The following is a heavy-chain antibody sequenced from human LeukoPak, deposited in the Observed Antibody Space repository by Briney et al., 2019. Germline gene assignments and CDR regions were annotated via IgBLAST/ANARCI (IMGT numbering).Heavy chain of an antibody. CDR1: GYTFTSYY. Sequence: ASVKVSCKSSGYTFTSYYMHWVRQAPGQGLEWMGIINPSGGSTSYAQKFQGRVTMTRDTSTSTVYMELSSLRSEDTAVYYCARVYSSSWSYYYGMDVWGQGTTVTVSS. D-gene: IGHD6-13*01. J-gene: IGHJ6*02. V-gene: IGHV1-46*01. CDR3: ARVYSSSWSYYYGMDV. CDR2: INPSGGST.